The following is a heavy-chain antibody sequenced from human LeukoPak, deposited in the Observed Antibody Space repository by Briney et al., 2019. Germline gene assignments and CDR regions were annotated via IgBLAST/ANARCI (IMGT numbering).Heavy chain of an antibody. J-gene: IGHJ4*02. CDR2: ISAHNGNT. Sequence: ASVKASCKASGYTLPNYGVGWVRQAPGQGLEWMGWISAHNGNTNYAQKLQGRVTMTTDTSTSTAYMELRSLRSDDTAVYYCARRNYYFDYWGQGTLVTVSS. CDR1: GYTLPNYG. CDR3: ARRNYYFDY. D-gene: IGHD1-7*01. V-gene: IGHV1-18*01.